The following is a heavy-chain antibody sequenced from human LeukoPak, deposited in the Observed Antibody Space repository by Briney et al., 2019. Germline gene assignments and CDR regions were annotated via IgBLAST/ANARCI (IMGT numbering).Heavy chain of an antibody. J-gene: IGHJ2*01. V-gene: IGHV4-38-2*01. CDR2: IYHSGGT. D-gene: IGHD6-6*01. Sequence: SETLSLTCAVSGYSISSGYYWGWIWQPPGKGLEWIGSIYHSGGTYYNPSLKSRVTISVDTSKNQFSLKLSSVTAADTAVYYCARPYSSSSEWYFDLWGRGTLVTVSS. CDR3: ARPYSSSSEWYFDL. CDR1: GYSISSGYY.